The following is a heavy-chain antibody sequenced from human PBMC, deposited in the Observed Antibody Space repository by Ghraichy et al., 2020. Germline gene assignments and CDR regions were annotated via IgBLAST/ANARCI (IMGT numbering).Heavy chain of an antibody. CDR1: GFIFSSYS. D-gene: IGHD3-16*01. V-gene: IGHV3-21*01. CDR3: ARDLYDYAFDY. Sequence: GGSLRLSCEVSGFIFSSYSMNWVRQAPGKGPEWVSYISSGSSYTLYADSVKGRFTISRDNAKNSLYLQMNSLRAEDTAVYYCARDLYDYAFDYWGQGTLVAVSS. J-gene: IGHJ4*02. CDR2: ISSGSSYT.